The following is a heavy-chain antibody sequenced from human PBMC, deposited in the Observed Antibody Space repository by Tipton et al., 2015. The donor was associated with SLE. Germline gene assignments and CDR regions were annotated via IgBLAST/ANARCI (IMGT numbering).Heavy chain of an antibody. CDR2: VTPTSTYI. V-gene: IGHV3-21*04. CDR3: ARRNSESGAFDM. CDR1: GFSFSNFR. Sequence: SLRLSCVASGFSFSNFRMNWVRQAPGKGLEWVSSVTPTSTYIYYADSVKGRFTISRDNSKNTLYLQMNSLRAEDTAVYYCARRNSESGAFDMWGQGTLVTVSS. J-gene: IGHJ3*02. D-gene: IGHD3-10*01.